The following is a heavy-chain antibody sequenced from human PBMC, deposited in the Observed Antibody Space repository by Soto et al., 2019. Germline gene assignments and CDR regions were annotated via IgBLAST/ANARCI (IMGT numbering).Heavy chain of an antibody. Sequence: LRLSCAASGFIFSNFGMHRVRQAPGKGLEWVAGVWYDGSNGVSADSVKGRFTISRDNSKNTLYLQMTSLRAEDTAVYYCARDPRTARASAMDVWGQGTTVTVSS. CDR1: GFIFSNFG. CDR2: VWYDGSNG. V-gene: IGHV3-33*01. CDR3: ARDPRTARASAMDV. D-gene: IGHD6-6*01. J-gene: IGHJ6*02.